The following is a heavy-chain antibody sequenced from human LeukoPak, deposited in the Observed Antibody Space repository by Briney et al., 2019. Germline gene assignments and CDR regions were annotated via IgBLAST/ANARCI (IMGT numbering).Heavy chain of an antibody. CDR2: IKRKTDGGTT. J-gene: IGHJ4*02. CDR1: GFTFSNAW. D-gene: IGHD7-27*01. V-gene: IGHV3-15*01. Sequence: GGSLRLSCAASGFTFSNAWMSWVRQAPGEGLEWVARIKRKTDGGTTDYAAPVKGRFTISRDDSKNTLYLQMNSLKTEDTAVYYCSTGALGTWGQGILVTVSS. CDR3: STGALGT.